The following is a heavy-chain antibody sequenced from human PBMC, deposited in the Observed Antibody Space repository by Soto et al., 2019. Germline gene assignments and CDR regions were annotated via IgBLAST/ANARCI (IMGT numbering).Heavy chain of an antibody. J-gene: IGHJ4*02. V-gene: IGHV3-23*01. CDR1: GFTFSSYA. CDR2: ISGSGGST. CDR3: AKQDSITMIVVVITTDYYFDY. Sequence: GGSLRLSCAASGFTFSSYAMSWVRQAPGKGLEWVSAISGSGGSTYYADSVKGRFTISRDNSKNTLYLQMNSLRAEDTAVYYCAKQDSITMIVVVITTDYYFDYWGQGTLVTVPS. D-gene: IGHD3-22*01.